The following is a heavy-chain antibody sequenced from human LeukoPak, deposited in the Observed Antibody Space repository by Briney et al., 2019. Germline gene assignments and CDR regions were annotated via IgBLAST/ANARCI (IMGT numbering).Heavy chain of an antibody. CDR2: IFYRGST. CDR1: GDSINNTSYY. V-gene: IGHV4-39*07. CDR3: ARVMYGEGVRFDP. D-gene: IGHD2-8*01. J-gene: IGHJ5*02. Sequence: SETLSLTCTVFGDSINNTSYYWGWIRQPPGKGLEWIGNIFYRGSTYYNPALRSRVTISVDRSKNHFSLELNSVTAADTAVYYCARVMYGEGVRFDPWGQGTLVTVSS.